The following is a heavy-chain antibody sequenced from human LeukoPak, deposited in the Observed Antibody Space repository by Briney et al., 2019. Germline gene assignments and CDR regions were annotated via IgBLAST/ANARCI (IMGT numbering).Heavy chain of an antibody. J-gene: IGHJ4*02. CDR2: ITYDASTK. CDR1: GFTFSTYG. D-gene: IGHD6-13*01. Sequence: GRSLRLSCAASGFTFSTYGIHWIRQAPGKGLGWVALITYDASTKHFADSVRGRFTISRDNSKNTVFPQMNGLKPDDTGVYYCARDYFPSSAAGTFYFDYWGQGILVSVSS. V-gene: IGHV3-30*03. CDR3: ARDYFPSSAAGTFYFDY.